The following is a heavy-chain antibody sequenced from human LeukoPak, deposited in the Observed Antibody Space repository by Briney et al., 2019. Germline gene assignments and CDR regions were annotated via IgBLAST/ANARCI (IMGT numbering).Heavy chain of an antibody. CDR1: GFTFEDYA. J-gene: IGHJ4*02. CDR2: ISSSSSNI. Sequence: GGSLRLSCAASGFTFEDYAMHWVRQAPGKGLEWVSSISSSSSNIYYADSVKGRFTISRDNAKNSLYLQMNSLRVEDTAVYYCARCTTGRTFGSLREIKRSREIDYWGQGTLVTVSS. D-gene: IGHD1-1*01. V-gene: IGHV3-21*01. CDR3: ARCTTGRTFGSLREIKRSREIDY.